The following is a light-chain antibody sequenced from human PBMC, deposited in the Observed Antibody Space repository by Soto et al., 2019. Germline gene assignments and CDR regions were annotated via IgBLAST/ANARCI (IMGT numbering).Light chain of an antibody. CDR1: SSDVGGYNY. CDR3: SSYTTISTYV. CDR2: GVS. Sequence: QSALTQPASVSGSPGQAITISCPGTSSDVGGYNYVSWYQQHPGKAPKLMISGVSNRPSGVSNRFSGSKSGNTASLTISGLQAEDEADYYCSSYTTISTYVFGTGTKVTVL. J-gene: IGLJ1*01. V-gene: IGLV2-14*01.